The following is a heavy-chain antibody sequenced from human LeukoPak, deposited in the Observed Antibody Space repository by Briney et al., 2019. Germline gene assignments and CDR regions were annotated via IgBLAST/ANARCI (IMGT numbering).Heavy chain of an antibody. V-gene: IGHV4-34*01. CDR3: ASIVATGPDY. CDR1: GGSFSGYY. CDR2: INHSGST. D-gene: IGHD5-12*01. J-gene: IGHJ4*02. Sequence: SETLSLTCAVCGGSFSGYYWSWIRQPPGKGLEWIGEINHSGSTNYNPSLKSRVTISVDTSKNQFSLKLSSVTAADTAVYYCASIVATGPDYWGQGTLVTVSS.